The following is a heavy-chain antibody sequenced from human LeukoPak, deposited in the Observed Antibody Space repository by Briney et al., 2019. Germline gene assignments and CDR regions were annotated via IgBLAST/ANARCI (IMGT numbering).Heavy chain of an antibody. Sequence: PSETLSLTCAVYGGSFSGYYWSWIRQPPGKGLEWVGEINHSGSTNYNPSLKGRVTISVDTSKNQFSLKLSSVTAADTAVYYCARGLTLGIAAAWYFDLWGRGNLVTVSS. V-gene: IGHV4-34*01. J-gene: IGHJ2*01. CDR1: GGSFSGYY. CDR2: INHSGST. CDR3: ARGLTLGIAAAWYFDL. D-gene: IGHD6-13*01.